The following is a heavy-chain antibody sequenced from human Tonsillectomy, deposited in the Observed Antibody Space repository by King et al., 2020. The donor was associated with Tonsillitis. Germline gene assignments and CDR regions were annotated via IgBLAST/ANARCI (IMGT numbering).Heavy chain of an antibody. CDR2: INPNSGGT. D-gene: IGHD5-18*01. CDR3: ASSANTALRDY. V-gene: IGHV1-2*02. J-gene: IGHJ4*02. Sequence: VQLVESGAEEKKPGASVKVSCKASGYTFTGYYMHWVRQAPGQGLEWMGWINPNSGGTNYAQQIQGRVTMTRDTSISTAYMELRRLRSDDTAVYYCASSANTALRDYWGQGTLVTVSS. CDR1: GYTFTGYY.